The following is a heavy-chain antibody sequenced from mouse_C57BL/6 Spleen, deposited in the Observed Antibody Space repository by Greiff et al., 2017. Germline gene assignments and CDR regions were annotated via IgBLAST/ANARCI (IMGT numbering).Heavy chain of an antibody. D-gene: IGHD3-1*01. CDR2: INPYNGGP. CDR1: GYTFTDYY. Sequence: VQLQQSGPVLVKPGASVKMSCKASGYTFTDYYMNWVKQSHGKSLEWIGVINPYNGGPSYNQKFKGKATLPVDKSSSTAYMELISLTSEDSAVYYCAISGSREGYYDRDYWGQGTSGTVSS. J-gene: IGHJ4*01. V-gene: IGHV1-19*01. CDR3: AISGSREGYYDRDY.